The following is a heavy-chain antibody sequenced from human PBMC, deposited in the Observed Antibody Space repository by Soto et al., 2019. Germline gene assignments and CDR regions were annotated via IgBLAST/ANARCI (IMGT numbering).Heavy chain of an antibody. CDR2: IWYDGSNK. J-gene: IGHJ4*02. D-gene: IGHD2-15*01. Sequence: GGSLRLSCAASGFTFSSYGMHWVRQAPGKGLEWVAVIWYDGSNKYYADSVKGRFTISRDNSKNTLYLQMNSLRAEDTAVYYCARGKLDCSGGSCYWYYFDYWGQGTLVTVSS. CDR3: ARGKLDCSGGSCYWYYFDY. CDR1: GFTFSSYG. V-gene: IGHV3-33*01.